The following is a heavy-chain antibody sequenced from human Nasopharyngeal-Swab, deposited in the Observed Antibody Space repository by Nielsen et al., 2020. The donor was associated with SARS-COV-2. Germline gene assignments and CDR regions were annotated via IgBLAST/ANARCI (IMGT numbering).Heavy chain of an antibody. V-gene: IGHV4-38-2*02. CDR2: IYHSGNT. CDR1: GYSISSGYY. J-gene: IGHJ4*02. Sequence: SETLSLTCTVSGYSISSGYYWGWIRPPPGKGLEWIGSIYHSGNTYYNPSLKSRVTISVDTSKNQFSLKLSSVTAADTAVYYCARGGYSSGWVVYWGQGTLVTVSS. D-gene: IGHD6-19*01. CDR3: ARGGYSSGWVVY.